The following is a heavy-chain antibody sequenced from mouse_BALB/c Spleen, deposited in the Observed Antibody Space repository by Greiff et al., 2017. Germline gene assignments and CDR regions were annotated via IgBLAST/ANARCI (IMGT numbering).Heavy chain of an antibody. D-gene: IGHD2-1*01. CDR1: GFTFSSYT. CDR2: ISSGGGNT. J-gene: IGHJ2*01. V-gene: IGHV5-9*03. Sequence: EVQLQESGGGLVKPGGSLKLSCAASGFTFSSYTMSWVRQTPEKRLEWVATISSGGGNTYYPDSVKGRFTISRDNAKNNLYLQMSSLRSEDTALYYCTIVTGYFDYWGQGTTHTVSS. CDR3: TIVTGYFDY.